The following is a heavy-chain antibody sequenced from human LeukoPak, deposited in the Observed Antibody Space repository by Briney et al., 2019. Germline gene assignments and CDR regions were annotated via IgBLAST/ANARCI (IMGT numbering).Heavy chain of an antibody. CDR3: ARAAAYYYGSGSSFMDV. J-gene: IGHJ6*03. D-gene: IGHD3-10*01. CDR1: GYTFTSYD. V-gene: IGHV1-8*03. Sequence: GASVKVSCKASGYTFTSYDINWVRQATGQGREWMGWMNPNSGNTGYAQKFQGRVTITRNTSISTAYMELSSLRSEDTAVYYCARAAAYYYGSGSSFMDVWGKGTTVTVSS. CDR2: MNPNSGNT.